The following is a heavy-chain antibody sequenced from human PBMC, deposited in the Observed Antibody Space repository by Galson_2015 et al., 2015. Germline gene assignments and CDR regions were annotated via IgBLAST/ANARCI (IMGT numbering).Heavy chain of an antibody. CDR3: ASDSSGWYTLDY. CDR1: GGTFSSYA. CDR2: IIPIFGTA. D-gene: IGHD6-19*01. J-gene: IGHJ4*02. V-gene: IGHV1-69*13. Sequence: SVKVSCKASGGTFSSYAISWVRQAPGQGLEWMGGIIPIFGTANYAQKFQGRVTITADESTSTAYMELSSLRSEDTAVYYCASDSSGWYTLDYWGQGTLVTVSS.